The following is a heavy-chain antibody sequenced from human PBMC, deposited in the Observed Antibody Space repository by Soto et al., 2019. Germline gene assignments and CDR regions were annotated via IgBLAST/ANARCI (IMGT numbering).Heavy chain of an antibody. Sequence: PSETLSLTCTVSGGSISSGGYYWSWIRQHPGKGLEWIGYIYYSGSTYYNPSLKSRVTISVDTSKNQFSLKLSSVTAADTAVYYCARDRGRITMVRGLFGHYNWFDPWGQGTLVTVSS. V-gene: IGHV4-31*03. CDR3: ARDRGRITMVRGLFGHYNWFDP. D-gene: IGHD3-10*01. CDR1: GGSISSGGYY. CDR2: IYYSGST. J-gene: IGHJ5*02.